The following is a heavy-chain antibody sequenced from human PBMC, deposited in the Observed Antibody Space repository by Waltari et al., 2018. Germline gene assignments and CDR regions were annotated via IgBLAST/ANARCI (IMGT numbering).Heavy chain of an antibody. D-gene: IGHD4-17*01. V-gene: IGHV4-59*01. CDR1: GGSISSYY. J-gene: IGHJ2*01. CDR2: IYYSGST. CDR3: ARGDYGDYPTYWYFDL. Sequence: QVQLQESGPGLVKPSETLSLTCTVSGGSISSYYWSWIRQPPGKGLEWIGYIYYSGSTNYNPALKSRVTRSVDTSKNQFSLKLSSVTAADTAVYYCARGDYGDYPTYWYFDLWGRGTLVTVSS.